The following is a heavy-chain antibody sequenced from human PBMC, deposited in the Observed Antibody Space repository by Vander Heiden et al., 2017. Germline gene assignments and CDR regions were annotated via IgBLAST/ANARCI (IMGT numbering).Heavy chain of an antibody. V-gene: IGHV4-39*01. Sequence: LQLQESGPGLVKPSETLSLTFNVSGGYISSSTYYWGWIRQSPGKGLEWIGIVYYSGSTYYNPSLKSRVTISVDTSKTQFSLKLTSVTAADTAVYFGARQDCTGSRCYVYDSWGQGTLVTVSS. D-gene: IGHD2-15*01. CDR3: ARQDCTGSRCYVYDS. CDR2: VYYSGST. CDR1: GGYISSSTYY. J-gene: IGHJ4*02.